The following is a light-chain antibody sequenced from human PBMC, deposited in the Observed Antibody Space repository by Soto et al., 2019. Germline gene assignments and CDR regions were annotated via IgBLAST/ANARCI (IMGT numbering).Light chain of an antibody. CDR3: SSYAGSTRGV. V-gene: IGLV2-8*01. Sequence: LTQPPSASGSPGQSVTISCTGTSSDVGGYNYVSWYQQHPGKAPKLMIYEVTQRPSGVPDRFSGSKFGNTAYLTVSGLQAEDEADYYCSSYAGSTRGVFGTGTKAPS. CDR1: SSDVGGYNY. J-gene: IGLJ1*01. CDR2: EVT.